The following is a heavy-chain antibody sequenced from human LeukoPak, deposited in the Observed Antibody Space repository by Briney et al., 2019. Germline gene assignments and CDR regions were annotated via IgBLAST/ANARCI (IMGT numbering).Heavy chain of an antibody. D-gene: IGHD3-22*01. CDR1: GFTFSSYS. Sequence: GGSLRLSCAASGFTFSSYSMNWVRQAPGKGLEWVSYISSSGSTIYYADSVKGRFTISRDNAKNSLYLQMNSLRAEDTAVYYCARAATYYYDSSGYALGGYYYMDVWGKGTTVTVSS. CDR2: ISSSGSTI. J-gene: IGHJ6*03. CDR3: ARAATYYYDSSGYALGGYYYMDV. V-gene: IGHV3-48*04.